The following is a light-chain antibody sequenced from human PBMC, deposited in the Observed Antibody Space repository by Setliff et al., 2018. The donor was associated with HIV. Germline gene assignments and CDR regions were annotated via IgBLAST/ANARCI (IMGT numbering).Light chain of an antibody. Sequence: QSVLTQPASVSGSPGQSITISCTGTSSDVGGYNYVSWYQQYPGKAPKLMIYEVSNRPPGVSNRFSGSKSGNTASLTISGLQAEDEADYYCTSYTNSGTLVVFGGGTK. CDR1: SSDVGGYNY. CDR2: EVS. CDR3: TSYTNSGTLVV. J-gene: IGLJ2*01. V-gene: IGLV2-14*01.